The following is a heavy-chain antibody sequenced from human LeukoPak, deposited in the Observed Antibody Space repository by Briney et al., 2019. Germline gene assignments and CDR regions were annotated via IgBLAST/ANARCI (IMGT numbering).Heavy chain of an antibody. CDR2: INPNSGGT. J-gene: IGHJ4*02. D-gene: IGHD6-6*01. CDR3: ARARWQLVPYFDS. CDR1: VYTFTDYY. V-gene: IGHV1-2*02. Sequence: GSVKVSCKASVYTFTDYYMHWVRQAPGQGLEWMGWINPNSGGTNFAQKFQGRVAMTRDTSISTAYLELGSLRSDDTAVYFCARARWQLVPYFDSWGQGTLVTLSP.